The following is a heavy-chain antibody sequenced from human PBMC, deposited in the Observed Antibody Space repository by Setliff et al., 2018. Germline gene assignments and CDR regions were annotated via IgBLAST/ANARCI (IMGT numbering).Heavy chain of an antibody. Sequence: PSETLSLTCAVYGGSFSGYYWSWIRQPPGKGLEWIGEINHSGSTNYNPSLKSRVTISVDTSKNQFSLKLSSVTAADTAVYYCARRETYYNFWSGYYYDYWGQGTLVTVSS. CDR1: GGSFSGYY. V-gene: IGHV4-34*01. CDR2: INHSGST. D-gene: IGHD3-3*01. J-gene: IGHJ4*02. CDR3: ARRETYYNFWSGYYYDY.